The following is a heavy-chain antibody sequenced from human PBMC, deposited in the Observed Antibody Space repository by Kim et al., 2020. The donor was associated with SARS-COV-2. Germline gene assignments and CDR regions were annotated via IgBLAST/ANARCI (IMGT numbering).Heavy chain of an antibody. V-gene: IGHV5-51*01. CDR3: ARPYDSSGYYYVY. Sequence: SPSFQGQVTISADKSISTAYLQWSSLKASDTAMYYCARPYDSSGYYYVYWGQGTLVTVSS. D-gene: IGHD3-22*01. J-gene: IGHJ4*02.